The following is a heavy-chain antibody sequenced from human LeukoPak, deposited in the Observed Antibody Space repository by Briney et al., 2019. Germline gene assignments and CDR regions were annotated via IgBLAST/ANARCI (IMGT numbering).Heavy chain of an antibody. D-gene: IGHD3-10*01. CDR2: ISSSGSTI. Sequence: KTGGSLRLSCAASGFTFSDYYMSWIRQAPGKGLEWVSYISSSGSTIYYADSVKGRFTISRDNAKNSLYLQMNSLRAEDTAVYYCARDSSLMVRGVDVWGQGTTVTVSS. V-gene: IGHV3-11*01. CDR3: ARDSSLMVRGVDV. J-gene: IGHJ6*02. CDR1: GFTFSDYY.